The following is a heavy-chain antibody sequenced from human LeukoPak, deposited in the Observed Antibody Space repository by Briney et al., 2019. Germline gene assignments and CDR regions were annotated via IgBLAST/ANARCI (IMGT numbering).Heavy chain of an antibody. D-gene: IGHD1-26*01. J-gene: IGHJ6*03. CDR3: AKESWEHYMDV. Sequence: TGGSLRLXCAASGFTVSSNYMSWVRQAPGKGLEWVSAISGSGGSTYYADSVKGRFTISRDNSKNTLYLQMNSLRAEDTAVYYCAKESWEHYMDVWGKGTTVTVSS. V-gene: IGHV3-23*01. CDR1: GFTVSSNY. CDR2: ISGSGGST.